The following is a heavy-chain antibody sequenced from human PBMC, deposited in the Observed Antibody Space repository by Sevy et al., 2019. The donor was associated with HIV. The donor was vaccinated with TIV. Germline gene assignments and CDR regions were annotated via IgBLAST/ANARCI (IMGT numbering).Heavy chain of an antibody. J-gene: IGHJ4*02. CDR3: ARDDCSSLSCHGSLLY. D-gene: IGHD2-2*01. CDR1: GYTFTSYG. V-gene: IGHV1-18*01. Sequence: ASVKVSCKASGYTFTSYGISWVRQAPGQGLEWMGWMSTFNVNTNNAQKFQGRVTMTTDTSTSTAYMELTSLRSDDTAVYYCARDDCSSLSCHGSLLYWGQGTLVTVSS. CDR2: MSTFNVNT.